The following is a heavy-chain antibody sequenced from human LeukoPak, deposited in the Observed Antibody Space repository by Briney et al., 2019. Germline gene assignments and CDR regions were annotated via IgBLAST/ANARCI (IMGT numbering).Heavy chain of an antibody. D-gene: IGHD3-22*01. J-gene: IGHJ6*03. V-gene: IGHV4-59*01. CDR1: GASISSSY. Sequence: SETLSLTCTVSGASISSSYWSWIRHPPGKALEFIGYIYYYGSTNYNPSLKSRVTISLDTSKSYFSLNLSSATAADTAVYYCAKVASGYPQDYYMDVWGKGTTVTVSS. CDR2: IYYYGST. CDR3: AKVASGYPQDYYMDV.